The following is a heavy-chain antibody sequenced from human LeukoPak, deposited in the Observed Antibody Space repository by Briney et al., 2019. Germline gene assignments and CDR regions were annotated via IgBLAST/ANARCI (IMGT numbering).Heavy chain of an antibody. CDR1: GFTFSSYA. D-gene: IGHD2-21*01. CDR2: INSDGSST. J-gene: IGHJ4*02. CDR3: ARASTSLWHNDY. V-gene: IGHV3-74*01. Sequence: PGGSLRLSCAASGFTFSSYAMYWVRQAPGKGLMWVSRINSDGSSTTYADSVKGRFTISRDNAKNTLYLQMNSLRVEDTAVYYCARASTSLWHNDYWGQGTLVTVSS.